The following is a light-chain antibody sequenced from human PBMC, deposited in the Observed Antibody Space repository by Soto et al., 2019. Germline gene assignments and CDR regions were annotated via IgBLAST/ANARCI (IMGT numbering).Light chain of an antibody. CDR2: YAS. V-gene: IGKV3-15*01. CDR1: QSVNNN. Sequence: EIIMTQSPATLSVSPGERATLSCRASQSVNNNVAWYQQKPGHPPRLLIYYASTRATDIPARFSGSWSGTEFTLTISSLQSEDFALYYCQQYNEWPPITFGQGTRLEIK. CDR3: QQYNEWPPIT. J-gene: IGKJ5*01.